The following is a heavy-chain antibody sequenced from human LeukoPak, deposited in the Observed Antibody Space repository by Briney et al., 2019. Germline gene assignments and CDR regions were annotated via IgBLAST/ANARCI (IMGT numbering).Heavy chain of an antibody. V-gene: IGHV1-8*01. D-gene: IGHD3-10*01. CDR2: MNPNSGNT. J-gene: IGHJ6*03. CDR1: GYTFTSYD. CDR3: AIRYGSGEKYYYYYYMDV. Sequence: ASVTVSCKASGYTFTSYDINWVRQAPGQGLEWMGWMNPNSGNTGYAQKFQGRVTMTRNTSISTAYMELSSLRSEDTAVYYCAIRYGSGEKYYYYYYMDVWGKGTTVTVSS.